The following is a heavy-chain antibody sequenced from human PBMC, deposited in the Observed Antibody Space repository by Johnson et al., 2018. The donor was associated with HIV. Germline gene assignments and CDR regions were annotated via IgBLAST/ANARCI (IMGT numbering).Heavy chain of an antibody. D-gene: IGHD3-10*01. J-gene: IGHJ3*02. V-gene: IGHV3-30*04. CDR3: ASTGSGSDDAFDI. CDR2: MSYDGSSK. Sequence: QVQLVESGGGVVQPGRSLRLSCAASGFTFSSYAMHWVRQAPGKGLEWVAVMSYDGSSKYYADSVKGRFTISRDNARNTLYLQMNSLRAEDTAVYYCASTGSGSDDAFDIWGQGTMVTVSS. CDR1: GFTFSSYA.